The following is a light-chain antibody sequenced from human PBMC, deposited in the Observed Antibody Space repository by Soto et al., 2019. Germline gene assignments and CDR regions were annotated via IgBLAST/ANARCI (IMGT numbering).Light chain of an antibody. CDR2: SNN. CDR3: AAWDDSLNAVV. V-gene: IGLV1-44*01. CDR1: SSNIGRNT. Sequence: QSVLTQPPSASGTPGQRVTLSCSGSSSNIGRNTVNWYQQLPGTAPKLLIYSNNQRPSGVPDRFSGSKSGTSASLAISGLQSEDEADYYCAAWDDSLNAVVFGGGTKVTVL. J-gene: IGLJ2*01.